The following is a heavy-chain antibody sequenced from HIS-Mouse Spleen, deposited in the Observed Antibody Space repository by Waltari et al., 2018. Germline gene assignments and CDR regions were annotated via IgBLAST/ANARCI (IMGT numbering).Heavy chain of an antibody. J-gene: IGHJ4*02. Sequence: QVQLVESGGGVVQPGRSLRLSCAASGFTFSSYGMPWVRQAPGKGLGGVAVITYDGSNKYYADSVKGRFTISRDNSKNTLYLQMNSLRAEDTAVYYCAKVNSGSYYFDYWGQGTLVTVSS. CDR2: ITYDGSNK. V-gene: IGHV3-30*18. CDR3: AKVNSGSYYFDY. CDR1: GFTFSSYG. D-gene: IGHD1-26*01.